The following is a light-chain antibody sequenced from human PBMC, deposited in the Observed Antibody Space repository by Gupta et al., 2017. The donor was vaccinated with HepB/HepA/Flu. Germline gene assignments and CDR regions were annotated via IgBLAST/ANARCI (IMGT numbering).Light chain of an antibody. V-gene: IGLV3-1*01. CDR3: QAWDSSTAV. J-gene: IGLJ2*01. CDR1: KLGDKY. Sequence: SYELTQPPSVSVSPGQQARIPCSGDKLGDKYACWYQQKPGQSPVLVIYQDSKRPSGIPERFSGSNSGNTATLTISGTQAMDEADYYCQAWDSSTAVFGGGTKLTVL. CDR2: QDS.